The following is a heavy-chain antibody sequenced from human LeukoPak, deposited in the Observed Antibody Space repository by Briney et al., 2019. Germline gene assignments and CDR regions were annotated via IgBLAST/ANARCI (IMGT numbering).Heavy chain of an antibody. J-gene: IGHJ4*02. CDR3: AKSGDQVTVTKLDY. CDR1: GFTFSNYV. V-gene: IGHV3-23*01. CDR2: IGGSGGST. Sequence: GASLRLSCAAAGFTFSNYVMSWVRQAAGKGLEVVSVIGGSGGSTFYADSVKGRFTISRDNSKNTLYLEKNSLRAEDTALFYCAKSGDQVTVTKLDYWGQGTLVTVSS. D-gene: IGHD4-17*01.